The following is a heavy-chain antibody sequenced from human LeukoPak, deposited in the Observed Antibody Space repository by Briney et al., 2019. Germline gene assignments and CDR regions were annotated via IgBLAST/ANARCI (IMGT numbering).Heavy chain of an antibody. CDR2: TYYKSKWYN. Sequence: SQTLSLTCDISGDSVSSNSVIWNWIRQSPSRGLEWLGRTYYKSKWYNDYATSVQSRITINSDTSRNQFSLQLNSVTPEDTAVYYCARDLHGSRGEFDCWGQGTLVTVSS. CDR1: GDSVSSNSVI. V-gene: IGHV6-1*01. CDR3: ARDLHGSRGEFDC. D-gene: IGHD3-10*01. J-gene: IGHJ4*02.